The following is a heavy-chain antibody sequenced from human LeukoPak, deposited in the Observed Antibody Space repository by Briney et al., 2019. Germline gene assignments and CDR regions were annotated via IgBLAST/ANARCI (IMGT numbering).Heavy chain of an antibody. Sequence: PSETLSLTCTVSAGSISSYYWSWIRQPPGKGLEWIGSIYYTGSTNYDPSLKSRVAISVDTSKSHFSLKLTSVTAADTAVYYCARMSRYVDDFDTKHPEIYYFDYWGQGTLVTVSS. J-gene: IGHJ4*02. CDR2: IYYTGST. V-gene: IGHV4-59*01. CDR1: AGSISSYY. D-gene: IGHD4/OR15-4a*01. CDR3: ARMSRYVDDFDTKHPEIYYFDY.